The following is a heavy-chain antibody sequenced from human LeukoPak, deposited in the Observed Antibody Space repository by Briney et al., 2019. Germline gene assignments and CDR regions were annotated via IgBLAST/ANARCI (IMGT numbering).Heavy chain of an antibody. V-gene: IGHV3-7*01. J-gene: IGHJ4*02. CDR3: ARVWTIIRFWVGPYDY. CDR2: IKEDGSET. D-gene: IGHD3-3*01. Sequence: PGGSLRLSCAASGFIFKKYWMNWVRQVPGKGLECLANIKEDGSETYYVDSVKGRFTISRDNAKNSLYLQMNSLRAEDTAVYYCARVWTIIRFWVGPYDYWGQGTLVTVSS. CDR1: GFIFKKYW.